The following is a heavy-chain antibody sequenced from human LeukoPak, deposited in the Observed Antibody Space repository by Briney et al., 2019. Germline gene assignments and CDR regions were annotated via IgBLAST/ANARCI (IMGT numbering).Heavy chain of an antibody. J-gene: IGHJ4*02. Sequence: ASVKVSCKASGGTFSSYAISWVRQAPGQGLEWMGRIIPILGIANYAQKFQGRVTITADKSTSTAYMELSSLRSEDTAVYYCATDSSGYSSHPFDYWGQGTLVTVSS. CDR1: GGTFSSYA. CDR2: IIPILGIA. CDR3: ATDSSGYSSHPFDY. D-gene: IGHD3-22*01. V-gene: IGHV1-69*04.